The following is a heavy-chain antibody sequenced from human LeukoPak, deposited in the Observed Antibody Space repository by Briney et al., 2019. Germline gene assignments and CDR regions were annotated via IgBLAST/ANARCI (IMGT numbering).Heavy chain of an antibody. V-gene: IGHV3-48*01. CDR3: ARDGFDFWSGYPSTVDY. J-gene: IGHJ4*02. D-gene: IGHD3-3*01. CDR2: ISSSSNTI. CDR1: GFTFSSYS. Sequence: GGSLRLSCVASGFTFSSYSRNWVRQSPGKGLEWVSYISSSSNTIYYADSVKGRFTISRDNSNNSLYLQMNSLRAEDTAVYYCARDGFDFWSGYPSTVDYWGQRTLVTVSS.